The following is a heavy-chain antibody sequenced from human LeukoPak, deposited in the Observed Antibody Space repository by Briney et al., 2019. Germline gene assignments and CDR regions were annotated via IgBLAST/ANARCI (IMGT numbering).Heavy chain of an antibody. J-gene: IGHJ4*02. CDR2: IYYSGST. Sequence: SETLSLTCTVSGGSISSYYWSWIRQPPGKGLEWIGYIYYSGSTNYNPSLKSRVTISVDTSKNQFSLKLSSVTAADTAVYYCARASGSYSKRLSFDYWGQGTLVTVSS. D-gene: IGHD3-10*01. V-gene: IGHV4-59*08. CDR1: GGSISSYY. CDR3: ARASGSYSKRLSFDY.